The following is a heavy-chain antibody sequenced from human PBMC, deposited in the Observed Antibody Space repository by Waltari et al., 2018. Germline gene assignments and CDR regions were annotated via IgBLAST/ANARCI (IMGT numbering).Heavy chain of an antibody. CDR1: GFTFSSYA. J-gene: IGHJ2*01. Sequence: QVQLVESGGGVVQPGRSLRLSCAASGFTFSSYAMHWVRQAPGTGLEWVAVISYDGSNKYYADSVKGRFTISRDNSKNTLYLQMNSLRAEDTAVYYCARDPTIFGVVIPWYFDLWGRGTLVTVSS. V-gene: IGHV3-30-3*01. CDR2: ISYDGSNK. CDR3: ARDPTIFGVVIPWYFDL. D-gene: IGHD3-3*01.